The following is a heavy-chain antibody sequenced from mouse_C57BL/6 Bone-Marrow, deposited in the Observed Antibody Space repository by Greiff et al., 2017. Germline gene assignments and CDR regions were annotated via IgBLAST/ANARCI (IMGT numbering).Heavy chain of an antibody. Sequence: VQLQESGAELMKPGASVKLSCKATGYTFTGYWIEWVKQRPGHGLEWIGEILPGSGSTNYNEKFKGKATFTADTSSNTASMQLSSLSTEYSAIYYCARPLLIYDVSHWYFDVWGTGTTVTVSS. CDR2: ILPGSGST. J-gene: IGHJ1*03. D-gene: IGHD2-12*01. CDR1: GYTFTGYW. CDR3: ARPLLIYDVSHWYFDV. V-gene: IGHV1-9*01.